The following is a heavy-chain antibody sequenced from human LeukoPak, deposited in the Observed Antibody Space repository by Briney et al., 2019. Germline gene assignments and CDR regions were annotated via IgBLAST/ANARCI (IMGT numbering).Heavy chain of an antibody. CDR2: IYYSGST. V-gene: IGHV4-39*07. CDR3: ARVVTVTTAFDI. D-gene: IGHD4-17*01. Sequence: SETLSLTCTVSGGSISSSSYYWGWIRQPPGKGLEWIGSIYYSGSTYYNPSLKSRVTISVDTSKNQFSLKLSSVTAADTAVYYCARVVTVTTAFDIWGQGTMVTVSS. J-gene: IGHJ3*02. CDR1: GGSISSSSYY.